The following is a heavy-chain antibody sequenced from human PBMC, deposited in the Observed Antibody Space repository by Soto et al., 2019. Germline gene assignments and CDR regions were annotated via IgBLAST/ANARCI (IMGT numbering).Heavy chain of an antibody. Sequence: ESGGGVVQPGRSLRLTCADSGFTFSDYGIHWVRQAPRKGLEWVAVVSYDGSSEFYADSVKGRFTISRDNSKNTLYLQMNSLRPEDTAVYYCAKAGYCTRGNCYDYYRYGMDVWGQGTAVTVSS. CDR3: AKAGYCTRGNCYDYYRYGMDV. V-gene: IGHV3-30*18. D-gene: IGHD3-16*01. CDR1: GFTFSDYG. J-gene: IGHJ6*02. CDR2: VSYDGSSE.